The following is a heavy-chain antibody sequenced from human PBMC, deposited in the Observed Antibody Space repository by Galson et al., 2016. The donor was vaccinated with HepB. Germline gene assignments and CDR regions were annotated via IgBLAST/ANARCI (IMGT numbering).Heavy chain of an antibody. Sequence: SVKVSCKVSGSGFNLDELSLHWVRQAPGKGLEWMGSFYPEDGETFYAQQFQDRVTLTEDTSINTAYMDFRSLRSDDTAVYYCATDSQSGGFRVLFRGLDDWGQGTTVTVSS. CDR3: ATDSQSGGFRVLFRGLDD. D-gene: IGHD3-10*01. CDR1: GSGFNLDELS. V-gene: IGHV1-24*01. CDR2: FYPEDGET. J-gene: IGHJ6*02.